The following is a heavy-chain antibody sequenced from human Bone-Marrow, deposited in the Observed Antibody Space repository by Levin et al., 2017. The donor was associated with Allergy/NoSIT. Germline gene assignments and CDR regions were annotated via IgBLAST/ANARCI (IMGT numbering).Heavy chain of an antibody. CDR2: ISAYDGRT. Sequence: KRGESLKISCKASGYTFTNYGIIWVRQAPGQGLEWMGYISAYDGRTYYAQRVQGRVTMTTETSTSTVYMELRSLRSDDTAVYYCTREERNFVGATKGGLDYWGQGTLVTVSS. CDR1: GYTFTNYG. D-gene: IGHD1-26*01. V-gene: IGHV1-18*01. CDR3: TREERNFVGATKGGLDY. J-gene: IGHJ4*02.